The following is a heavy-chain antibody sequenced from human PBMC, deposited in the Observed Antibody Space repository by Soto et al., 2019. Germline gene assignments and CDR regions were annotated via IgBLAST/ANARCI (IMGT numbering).Heavy chain of an antibody. D-gene: IGHD3-16*01. J-gene: IGHJ6*02. CDR1: GFTFSSYA. CDR3: AVSAMITFGGALMDV. Sequence: VGSLRLSCAASGFTFSSYAMSWVRQAPGKGLEWVSAISGSGGSTYYADSVKGRFTISRDNSKNTLYLQMNSLRAEDTAVYYCAVSAMITFGGALMDVWGQGTTVTVSS. V-gene: IGHV3-23*01. CDR2: ISGSGGST.